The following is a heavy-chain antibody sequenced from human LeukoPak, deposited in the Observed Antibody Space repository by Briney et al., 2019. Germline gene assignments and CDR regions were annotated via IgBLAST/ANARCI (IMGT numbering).Heavy chain of an antibody. CDR3: ARSRVGGPGPDDY. Sequence: GASVKVSCKASGYTFTGYYMHWVRQAPGQGLEWMGWINPNSGGTNYAQKFQGRVTMTRDTSISTAYMELSRLRSDDTAVYYCARSRVGGPGPDDYWGQGTLVTVSS. CDR2: INPNSGGT. CDR1: GYTFTGYY. D-gene: IGHD3-16*01. J-gene: IGHJ4*02. V-gene: IGHV1-2*02.